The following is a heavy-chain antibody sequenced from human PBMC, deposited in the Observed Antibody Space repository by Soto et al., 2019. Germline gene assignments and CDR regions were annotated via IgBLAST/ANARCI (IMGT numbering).Heavy chain of an antibody. Sequence: SETLSLTCTVSSGSISSADYYWSWIRQPPGKGLEWIGYIYYSGSTYYNPSLKSRLTISKHTSKNQFSLQLSSVTAADTAVYYCASTYYYDGSGYYLFYFDNWGQGTQVTVSS. CDR3: ASTYYYDGSGYYLFYFDN. CDR1: SGSISSADYY. D-gene: IGHD3-22*01. V-gene: IGHV4-30-4*01. J-gene: IGHJ4*02. CDR2: IYYSGST.